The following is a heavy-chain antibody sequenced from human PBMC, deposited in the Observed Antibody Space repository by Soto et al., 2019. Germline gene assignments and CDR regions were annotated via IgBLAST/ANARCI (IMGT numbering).Heavy chain of an antibody. CDR3: AKDLSVVFDY. J-gene: IGHJ4*02. Sequence: PGGSLRLSCAASGFNFSQYSMSWVRQAPGKGLEWVSAITDSGSGTHYADSVKGRFTISRDNSKNTLYLQLNSLRAEDTAVNYCAKDLSVVFDYWGQGTLVTVSS. V-gene: IGHV3-23*01. D-gene: IGHD2-15*01. CDR1: GFNFSQYS. CDR2: ITDSGSGT.